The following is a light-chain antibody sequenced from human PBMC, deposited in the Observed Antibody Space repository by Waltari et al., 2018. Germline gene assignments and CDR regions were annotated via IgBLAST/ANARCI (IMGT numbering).Light chain of an antibody. CDR3: QQYASPPLT. V-gene: IGKV4-1*01. CDR2: WAS. CDR1: QSVFSNSNKKNY. Sequence: DIVLTQSPDSLAVSLGARATINCRSSQSVFSNSNKKNYLAWYQQRPGHPPTLLINWASNRRSGVPDRFSGSGSGTDFTLTINNLQAEDVAIYYCQQYASPPLTFGQGTKLEIK. J-gene: IGKJ2*01.